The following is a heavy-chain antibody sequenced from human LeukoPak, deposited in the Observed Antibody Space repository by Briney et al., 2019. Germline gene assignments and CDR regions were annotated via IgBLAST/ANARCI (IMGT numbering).Heavy chain of an antibody. J-gene: IGHJ4*02. Sequence: PGGSLRLSCAASGFTFSSYAMHWVRQASGKGLEWVAVISYDGSNKYYADSVKGRFTISRDNSKNTLYLQMNSLRAEDTAVYYCARENDILTGGFDYWGQGTLVTVSS. V-gene: IGHV3-30-3*01. D-gene: IGHD3-9*01. CDR3: ARENDILTGGFDY. CDR2: ISYDGSNK. CDR1: GFTFSSYA.